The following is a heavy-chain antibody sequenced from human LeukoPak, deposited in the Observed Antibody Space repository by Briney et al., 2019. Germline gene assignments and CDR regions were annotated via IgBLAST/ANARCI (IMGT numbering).Heavy chain of an antibody. J-gene: IGHJ3*02. Sequence: GGSLRLSCAASGFTFSSYSMNWVRQAPGKGLEWVSSISSSSSYIYYADSVKGRFTISRDNAKNSLYLQMNSLRAEDTAVDYRARSSSGAFDIWGQGTMVTVSS. V-gene: IGHV3-21*01. D-gene: IGHD6-6*01. CDR2: ISSSSSYI. CDR1: GFTFSSYS. CDR3: ARSSSGAFDI.